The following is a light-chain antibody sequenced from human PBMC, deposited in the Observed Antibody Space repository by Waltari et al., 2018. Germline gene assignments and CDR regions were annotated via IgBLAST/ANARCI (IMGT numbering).Light chain of an antibody. CDR1: QSVGSSY. V-gene: IGKV3-20*01. CDR2: GAS. J-gene: IGKJ2*01. CDR3: QQYGSSPVT. Sequence: EIVLTQSPGTLSLSPGERATLSCRASQSVGSSYLAWYQQKPGQAPRLLIYGASSRATGIPDRFSGSGSGTDFTLTISRLEPEDFAVYYCQQYGSSPVTFGQGTKLEIK.